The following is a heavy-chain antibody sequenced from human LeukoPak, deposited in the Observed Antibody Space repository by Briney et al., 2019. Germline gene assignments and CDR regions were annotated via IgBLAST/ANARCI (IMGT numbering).Heavy chain of an antibody. D-gene: IGHD6-13*01. CDR3: ARGQTGYSSSWYMDY. V-gene: IGHV3-74*01. J-gene: IGHJ4*02. CDR2: INSDGSST. Sequence: GGSLRLSCAVSEFPFNINAMHWVRQAPGKGLVWVSRINSDGSSTSYADSVKGRFTISRDNAKNTLYLQMNSLRAEDRAVYYCARGQTGYSSSWYMDYWGQGTLVTVSS. CDR1: EFPFNINA.